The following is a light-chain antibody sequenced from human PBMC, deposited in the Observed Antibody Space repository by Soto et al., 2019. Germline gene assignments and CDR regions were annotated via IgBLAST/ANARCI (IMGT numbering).Light chain of an antibody. CDR2: AAY. Sequence: DIQMTQSPSSVSASVGDRVTITCRASQGISSWLAWYQQKPGKAHKLLIYAAYSLQSGVQSRFSGSGSGTEFTLTISSLQPDDFATYYCKQYNSYSPTFGQGTKVDIK. CDR3: KQYNSYSPT. V-gene: IGKV1D-16*01. CDR1: QGISSW. J-gene: IGKJ1*01.